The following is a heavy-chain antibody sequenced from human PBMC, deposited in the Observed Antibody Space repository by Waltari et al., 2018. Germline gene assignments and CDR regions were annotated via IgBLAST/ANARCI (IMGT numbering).Heavy chain of an antibody. J-gene: IGHJ6*03. D-gene: IGHD2-21*01. CDR1: GGSISSYY. CDR2: IYTSGST. V-gene: IGHV4-4*07. Sequence: QVQLQESGPGLVKPSETLSLTCTVSGGSISSYYWSWIRQPAGKGLEWIGRIYTSGSTNYTPSLKSRVTMSVDTSKNQFSLKLSAVTAADTAVYYCAREYCGGDCYSSPSGYYYYYMDVWGKGTTVTVSS. CDR3: AREYCGGDCYSSPSGYYYYYMDV.